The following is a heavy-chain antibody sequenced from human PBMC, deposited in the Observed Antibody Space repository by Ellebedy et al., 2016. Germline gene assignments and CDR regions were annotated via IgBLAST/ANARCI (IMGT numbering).Heavy chain of an antibody. CDR1: GFTFSSYA. Sequence: GGSLRLSCAASGFTFSSYAMSWVRQAPGKGLEWVSVISGSGGTTYYADSVKGRFTISRDNSKNTLYLQMNSLRADDTAVYYCAKVHTSGWYDAGFDYWGQGTLVTVSS. D-gene: IGHD6-19*01. V-gene: IGHV3-23*01. CDR2: ISGSGGTT. CDR3: AKVHTSGWYDAGFDY. J-gene: IGHJ4*02.